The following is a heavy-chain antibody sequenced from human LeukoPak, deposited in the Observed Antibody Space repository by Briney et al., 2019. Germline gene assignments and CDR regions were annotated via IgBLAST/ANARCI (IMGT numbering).Heavy chain of an antibody. CDR2: ISSSGSTI. J-gene: IGHJ4*02. Sequence: GGSLRLSCAASGFTVSNNYMRWVRQAPGKGLEWVSYISSSGSTIYYADSVKGRFTISRDNAKNSLYLQMNSLRAEDTAVYYCARAGSHRRSYYYDSSGRELDYWGQGTLVTVSS. V-gene: IGHV3-11*04. D-gene: IGHD3-22*01. CDR3: ARAGSHRRSYYYDSSGRELDY. CDR1: GFTVSNNY.